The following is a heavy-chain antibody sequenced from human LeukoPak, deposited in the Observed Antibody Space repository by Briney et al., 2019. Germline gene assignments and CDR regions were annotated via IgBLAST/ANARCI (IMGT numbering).Heavy chain of an antibody. V-gene: IGHV3-66*02. CDR1: GFTVSSNY. J-gene: IGHJ4*02. CDR2: IYRGGST. D-gene: IGHD2-2*01. CDR3: AREHQYYFDS. Sequence: PGGSLRLSCAASGFTVSSNYMSWVRQAPGKGLEWVSVIYRGGSTYYADSVKGRFTISRDNSKNTLYLRMNSLRAEDTAVYYCAREHQYYFDSWGQGTLVTVSS.